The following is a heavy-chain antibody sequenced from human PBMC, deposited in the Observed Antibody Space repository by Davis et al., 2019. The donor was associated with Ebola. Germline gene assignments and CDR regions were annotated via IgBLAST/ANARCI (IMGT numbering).Heavy chain of an antibody. Sequence: AASVKVSCKASGYTFTSYAMHWVRQAPGQGLEWMGWINPNSGGTNYAQKFQGWVTMTRDTSISTAYMELSRLRSDDTAVYYCARGENGDGYNSWGQGTLVTVSS. V-gene: IGHV1-2*04. CDR2: INPNSGGT. CDR1: GYTFTSYA. CDR3: ARGENGDGYNS. D-gene: IGHD5-24*01. J-gene: IGHJ4*02.